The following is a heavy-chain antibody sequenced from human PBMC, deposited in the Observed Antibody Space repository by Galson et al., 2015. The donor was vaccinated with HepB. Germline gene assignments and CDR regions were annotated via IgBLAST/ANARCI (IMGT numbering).Heavy chain of an antibody. CDR1: GGSISSYY. CDR2: IYYSGST. Sequence: SETLSLTCTVSGGSISSYYWSWIRQPPGKGLEWIGYIYYSGSTNYNPSLKSRVTISVDTSKNQFSLKLSSVTAADTAVYYCARSVLRFLEWLPYYYYMDVWGKGTTVTVSS. D-gene: IGHD3-3*01. J-gene: IGHJ6*03. V-gene: IGHV4-59*01. CDR3: ARSVLRFLEWLPYYYYMDV.